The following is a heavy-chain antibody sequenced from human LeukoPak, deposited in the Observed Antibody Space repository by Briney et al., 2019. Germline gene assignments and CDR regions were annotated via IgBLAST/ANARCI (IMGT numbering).Heavy chain of an antibody. V-gene: IGHV4-4*07. CDR2: IYTSGTT. J-gene: IGHJ4*02. CDR3: ARLSTVTTSFDY. Sequence: SETLSLTCTVSGGSISSYYWSWIRQPAGKGLEWIGRIYTSGTTHYNPTLKSRVTMSVDTSKNQFSLKLSSVTAADTAVYYCARLSTVTTSFDYWGQGTLVTVSS. CDR1: GGSISSYY. D-gene: IGHD4-17*01.